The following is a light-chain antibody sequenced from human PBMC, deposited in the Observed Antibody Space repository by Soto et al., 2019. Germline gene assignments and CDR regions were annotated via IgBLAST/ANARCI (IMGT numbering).Light chain of an antibody. CDR3: ILFTTSNTDV. V-gene: IGLV2-18*01. Sequence: QSVLTQPPSVSGSPGQSVTISCTGTSADVGIYNRVAWYQQSPDTSPKLVICDVSNRPSGVPDRFSGSKSGSTASLTISGLQAEDEADYYCILFTTSNTDVFGPGTKVTV. J-gene: IGLJ1*01. CDR2: DVS. CDR1: SADVGIYNR.